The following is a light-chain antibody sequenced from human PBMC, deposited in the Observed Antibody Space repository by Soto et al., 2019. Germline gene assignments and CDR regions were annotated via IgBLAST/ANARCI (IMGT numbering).Light chain of an antibody. CDR3: SSYAKSDSWV. J-gene: IGLJ3*02. Sequence: QPASVSGSPGQSITISCTGTNSDVGGYNYVSWYQQHPGKAPKLMIYDVSNRPSGVSNRFSGSKSGNTASLTISGLQAEDEADYYCSSYAKSDSWVFGGGTKLTVL. CDR1: NSDVGGYNY. V-gene: IGLV2-14*01. CDR2: DVS.